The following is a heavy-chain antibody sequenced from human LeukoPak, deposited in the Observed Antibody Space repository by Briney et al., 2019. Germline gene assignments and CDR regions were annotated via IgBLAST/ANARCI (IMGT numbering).Heavy chain of an antibody. CDR2: IKQDGSQE. J-gene: IGHJ4*02. CDR1: RFTLSTYW. D-gene: IGHD3-3*01. V-gene: IGHV3-7*01. Sequence: GGSLGLSCAASRFTLSTYWMSWVRQAPGKGLEWVAHIKQDGSQEYYVDSGKGRFTISRDSAKNSLYLQMNSLRAEDTAVYYCARGVPYDSWSGPHYSDYWGQGTLVTVSS. CDR3: ARGVPYDSWSGPHYSDY.